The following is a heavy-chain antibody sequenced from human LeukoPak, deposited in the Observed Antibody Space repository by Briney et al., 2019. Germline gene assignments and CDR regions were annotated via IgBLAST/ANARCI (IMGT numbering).Heavy chain of an antibody. CDR2: IYSGGST. V-gene: IGHV3-66*01. D-gene: IGHD3-3*01. Sequence: PGGSLRLSCAASGFTVSSNYMSWVRQAPGKGLEWVSVIYSGGSTYYADSVKGRFTISRDNSKNTLYLQMNSLRAEDTAVYYCARGLYDFWSGYYYWGQGTLVTVSS. J-gene: IGHJ4*02. CDR3: ARGLYDFWSGYYY. CDR1: GFTVSSNY.